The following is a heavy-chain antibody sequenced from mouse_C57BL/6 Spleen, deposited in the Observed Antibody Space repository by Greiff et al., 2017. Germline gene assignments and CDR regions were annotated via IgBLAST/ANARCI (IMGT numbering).Heavy chain of an antibody. V-gene: IGHV1-69*01. J-gene: IGHJ4*01. CDR1: GYTFTSYW. CDR3: ARPLKDYAMDY. CDR2: IDPSDSYT. Sequence: VQLQQPGAELVMPGASVKLSCKASGYTFTSYWMHWVKQRPGQGLEWIGEIDPSDSYTNYNQKFKGKSTLTVDKSSSTAYMQLSSLTSEDSAVYYCARPLKDYAMDYWGQGTSVTVSS.